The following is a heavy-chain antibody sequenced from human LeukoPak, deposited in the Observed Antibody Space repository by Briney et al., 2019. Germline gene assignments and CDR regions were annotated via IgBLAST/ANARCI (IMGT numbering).Heavy chain of an antibody. D-gene: IGHD5-18*01. V-gene: IGHV4-39*07. CDR2: IYYSGST. J-gene: IGHJ4*02. Sequence: PSETLSLTCTVSGGSISSSSYYWGWIRQPPGKGLEWIGSIYYSGSTYYNPSLTSRFTISVDTSKNQFSLMLSSVTAAYTAVYYCARGQSYVWGTSIFVYWGQGTLGTVSS. CDR3: ARGQSYVWGTSIFVY. CDR1: GGSISSSSYY.